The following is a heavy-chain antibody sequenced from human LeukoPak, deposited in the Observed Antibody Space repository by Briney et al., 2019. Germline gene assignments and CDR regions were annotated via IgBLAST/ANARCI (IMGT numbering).Heavy chain of an antibody. CDR1: GFTFSSYA. V-gene: IGHV3-30*04. CDR2: ISYDGSNK. CDR3: AREGTVRVWLYFDY. D-gene: IGHD3-10*01. J-gene: IGHJ4*02. Sequence: GGSLRLSCAASGFTFSSYAMHWVRQAPGKGLEWVAVISYDGSNKYYADSVKGRFTISRDNSKNTLYLQMNSLRAEDTAVYYCAREGTVRVWLYFDYWGQGTLVTVSS.